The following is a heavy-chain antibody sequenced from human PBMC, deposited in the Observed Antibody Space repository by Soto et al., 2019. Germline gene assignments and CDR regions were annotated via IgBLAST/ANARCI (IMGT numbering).Heavy chain of an antibody. CDR2: ISYSGNT. Sequence: QVQLQESGPGLVKPSETLSLTCTVSGGSIISGYWSWIRQPPGKGLEWIGYISYSGNTNYNPSLKRRVTMSVDTPKNQFSLRLSSVTTADTAVYYGAGLRGYAGSPIDYWGQGTLVTVSS. V-gene: IGHV4-59*01. D-gene: IGHD2-15*01. J-gene: IGHJ4*02. CDR1: GGSIISGY. CDR3: AGLRGYAGSPIDY.